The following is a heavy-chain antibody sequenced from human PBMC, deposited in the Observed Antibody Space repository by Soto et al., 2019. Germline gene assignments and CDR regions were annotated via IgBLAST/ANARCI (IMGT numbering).Heavy chain of an antibody. J-gene: IGHJ6*02. CDR2: LHSGGDT. V-gene: IGHV3-53*04. D-gene: IGHD1-26*01. CDR3: GKYGTSYFVSPIDV. CDR1: GIPVSSNY. Sequence: EVQLVESGGGLVQPGGSLRLSCVASGIPVSSNYMTWVRQAPGKGLEWVSVLHSGGDTYYANFVKGRFTISRHDSTDTVFLQMNCLATADTAGDYCGKYGTSYFVSPIDVWGHRAPVTLSS.